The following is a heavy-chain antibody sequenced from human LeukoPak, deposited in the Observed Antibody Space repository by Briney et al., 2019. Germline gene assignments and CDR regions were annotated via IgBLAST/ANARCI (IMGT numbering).Heavy chain of an antibody. J-gene: IGHJ4*02. D-gene: IGHD6-19*01. CDR1: GFTFSIYA. Sequence: GGSLRLSCAASGFTFSIYAMHWVRQAPGKGLEWVAVISYDGSNKYYADSVKGRFTISRDNSKNTVHLQMNSLRPEDTAVYYCASYSSGWYTPLDYWGQGTLVTVSS. V-gene: IGHV3-30-3*01. CDR3: ASYSSGWYTPLDY. CDR2: ISYDGSNK.